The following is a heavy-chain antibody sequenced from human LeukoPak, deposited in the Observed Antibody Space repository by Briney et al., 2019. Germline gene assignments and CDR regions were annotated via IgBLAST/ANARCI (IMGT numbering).Heavy chain of an antibody. J-gene: IGHJ5*02. CDR1: GGSFSGYY. V-gene: IGHV4-34*01. Sequence: PSETLSLTCAVYGGSFSGYYWSWIRQPPGEGLEWIGEINHSGSTNYNPSLKSRVTISVDKSKNQFSLKLSSVTAADTAVYYCARDTYYYDSSGYYHWGQGTLVTVSS. CDR3: ARDTYYYDSSGYYH. D-gene: IGHD3-22*01. CDR2: INHSGST.